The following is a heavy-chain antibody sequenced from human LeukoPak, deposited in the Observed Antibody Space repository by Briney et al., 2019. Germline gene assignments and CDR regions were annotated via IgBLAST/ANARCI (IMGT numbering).Heavy chain of an antibody. J-gene: IGHJ6*03. Sequence: ASVKVSCKASGYTFTTYGISWVRQAPGQGLEWMGWISAYGGNTDYAQKFQGRVTMTTDTSTSTAYVELRSLRLDDTAVYYCARGEITMVRGVIIWDYMDVWGKGTTVTVSS. CDR1: GYTFTTYG. CDR3: ARGEITMVRGVIIWDYMDV. V-gene: IGHV1-18*01. D-gene: IGHD3-10*01. CDR2: ISAYGGNT.